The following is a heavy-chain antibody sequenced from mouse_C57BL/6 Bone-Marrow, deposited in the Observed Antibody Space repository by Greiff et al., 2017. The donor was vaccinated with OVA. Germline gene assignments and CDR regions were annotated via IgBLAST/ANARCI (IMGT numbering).Heavy chain of an antibody. V-gene: IGHV14-4*01. D-gene: IGHD3-2*02. Sequence: VQLQPSGAELVRPGASVKLSCTASGFNIKDDYMHWVKQRPEQGLEWIGWIDPENGDTEYASKFQGKATITADTSSNTAYLQLSSLTSEDTAVYYCTTTAQATAYWGQGTLVTVSA. CDR2: IDPENGDT. CDR3: TTTAQATAY. J-gene: IGHJ3*01. CDR1: GFNIKDDY.